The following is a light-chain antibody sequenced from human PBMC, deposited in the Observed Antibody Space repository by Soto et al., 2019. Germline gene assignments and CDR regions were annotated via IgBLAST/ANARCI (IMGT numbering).Light chain of an antibody. CDR3: QHYNSYSEA. CDR1: QTISSW. Sequence: DIQMTQSPSPLFGSVGDRVTLPCRASQTISSWLAWYQQKPGKAPKLLIYKASTLKSGVPSRFSGSGSGTEFTLTISSLQPDDFATYYCQHYNSYSEAFGQGTKVDIK. CDR2: KAS. V-gene: IGKV1-5*03. J-gene: IGKJ1*01.